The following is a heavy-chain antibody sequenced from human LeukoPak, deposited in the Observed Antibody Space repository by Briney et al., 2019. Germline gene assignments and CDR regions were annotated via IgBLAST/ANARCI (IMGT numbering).Heavy chain of an antibody. CDR1: GFSFSDYD. CDR2: ISGRSSHV. Sequence: RGSLRLSCSASGFSFSDYDMNWVRQAPGKGLEWISSISGRSSHVYYGDSVKGRFSISRDTAMNSVFLQMNSLGVDDTAVYYCGRAFPPLRTASAGDLWGQGTLVTVSS. J-gene: IGHJ4*02. V-gene: IGHV3-21*01. D-gene: IGHD3-16*01. CDR3: GRAFPPLRTASAGDL.